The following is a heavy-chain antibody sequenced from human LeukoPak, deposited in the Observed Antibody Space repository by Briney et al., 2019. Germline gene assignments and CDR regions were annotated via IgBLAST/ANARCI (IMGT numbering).Heavy chain of an antibody. CDR1: GYTLTSYD. V-gene: IGHV1-8*01. J-gene: IGHJ5*02. CDR2: MNPNSGKT. D-gene: IGHD3-22*01. Sequence: ASVKVSCKASGYTLTSYDINWVRQATGHGLEWMGWMNPNSGKTAYEEKFQGRVTMTTKTSISTAYMELSSLRSEDTAVYYCARGYDDSSGYYQNWFDPWGQGTLVTVSS. CDR3: ARGYDDSSGYYQNWFDP.